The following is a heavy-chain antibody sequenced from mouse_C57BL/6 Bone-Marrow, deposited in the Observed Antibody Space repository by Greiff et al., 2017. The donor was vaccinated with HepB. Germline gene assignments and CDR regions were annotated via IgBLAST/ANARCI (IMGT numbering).Heavy chain of an antibody. CDR1: GYAFSSSW. CDR2: IYPGDGDT. V-gene: IGHV1-82*01. CDR3: ARDYYGSSYAMDY. D-gene: IGHD1-1*01. J-gene: IGHJ4*01. Sequence: VQLQESGPELVKPGASVKISCKASGYAFSSSWMNWVKQRPGKGLEWIGRIYPGDGDTNYNGKFKGKATLTAAKSSSTAYMHSSSLTSEDSAVYYCARDYYGSSYAMDYWGQGTSVTVSS.